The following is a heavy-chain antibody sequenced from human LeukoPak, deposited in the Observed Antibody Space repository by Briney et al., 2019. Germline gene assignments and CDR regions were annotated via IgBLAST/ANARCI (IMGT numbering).Heavy chain of an antibody. CDR2: IYYSGTT. Sequence: SETLSLTCTVSGGSISISTYYWGWIRQPPGKGLEWIGSIYYSGTTYYKPSLKSRVAISADTSKNQFSLKLSSVTAADTAVYYCAGGRRSVLGDWGQGTLVTVCS. CDR1: GGSISISTYY. V-gene: IGHV4-39*01. CDR3: AGGRRSVLGD. D-gene: IGHD3-16*01. J-gene: IGHJ4*02.